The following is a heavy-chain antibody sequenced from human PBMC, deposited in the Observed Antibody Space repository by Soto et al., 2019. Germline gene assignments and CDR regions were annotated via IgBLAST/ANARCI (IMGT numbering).Heavy chain of an antibody. Sequence: ASVKVSCKASGGTFSSYAISWVRQAPGQGLEWMGGIIPIFGTANYAQKFQGRVTITADESTSTAYMELSSLRSEDTAVYYCARRILARYCSGGSCYGFHGMDVWGQGTTVTVSS. CDR1: GGTFSSYA. CDR2: IIPIFGTA. D-gene: IGHD2-15*01. CDR3: ARRILARYCSGGSCYGFHGMDV. J-gene: IGHJ6*02. V-gene: IGHV1-69*13.